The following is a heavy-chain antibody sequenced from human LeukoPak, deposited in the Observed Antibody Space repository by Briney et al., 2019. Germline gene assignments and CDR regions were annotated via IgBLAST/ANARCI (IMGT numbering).Heavy chain of an antibody. CDR2: INWNGGST. V-gene: IGHV3-20*04. J-gene: IGHJ4*02. CDR3: ARDPEGMAGLDY. Sequence: GGSLRLSCAASGFTFDDYGMSWVRQAPGKGLEWVSGINWNGGSTGYADSVKGRFTISRDNAKNSLYLQMNSLRVEDTAVYFCARDPEGMAGLDYWGQGILVTVSS. D-gene: IGHD3/OR15-3a*01. CDR1: GFTFDDYG.